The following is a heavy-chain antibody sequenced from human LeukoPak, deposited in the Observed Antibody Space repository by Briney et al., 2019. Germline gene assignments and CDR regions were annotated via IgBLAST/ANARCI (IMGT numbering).Heavy chain of an antibody. J-gene: IGHJ4*02. CDR3: ARTRNTYYYDSTFALGY. CDR2: IYYSGST. D-gene: IGHD3-22*01. V-gene: IGHV4-39*07. CDR1: GGSLSSSSYY. Sequence: SETLSLTRTVSGGSLSSSSYYWGWIRQPPGKGLGWIGRIYYSGSTYYNPSLKSRVTISVDTSKNQFSLKLISVTAADTAVYYCARTRNTYYYDSTFALGYWGQGTLVTVSS.